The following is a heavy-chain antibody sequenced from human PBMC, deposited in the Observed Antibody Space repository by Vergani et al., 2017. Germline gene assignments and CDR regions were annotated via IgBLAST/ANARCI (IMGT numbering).Heavy chain of an antibody. CDR3: AHSWNFGRRDWFDS. V-gene: IGHV1-2*02. Sequence: QVQLMQSGPVMKKPGGSMKVSCQASESTFSDYNIHWVRQAPGQGLQWMGWISPKTGDTDYLQRFQDRVSMTRDASTQTVYLKMTRLTSDDTAIYYCAHSWNFGRRDWFDSWGPGTLVTVSS. J-gene: IGHJ5*01. CDR2: ISPKTGDT. D-gene: IGHD1-26*01. CDR1: ESTFSDYN.